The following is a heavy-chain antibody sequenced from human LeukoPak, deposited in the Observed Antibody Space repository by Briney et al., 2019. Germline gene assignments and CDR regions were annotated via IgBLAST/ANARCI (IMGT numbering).Heavy chain of an antibody. Sequence: SETLSLTCTVSGGSISSYYWNWIRQPPGKGLEWIGYIYYSGSTSYNPSLKSRVTISVDTSKNQFSLKLSSVTAADTAVYCCARSASSTWPGAWYLDLWGRGTLVTVSS. J-gene: IGHJ2*01. V-gene: IGHV4-59*01. CDR1: GGSISSYY. CDR3: ARSASSTWPGAWYLDL. D-gene: IGHD6-13*01. CDR2: IYYSGST.